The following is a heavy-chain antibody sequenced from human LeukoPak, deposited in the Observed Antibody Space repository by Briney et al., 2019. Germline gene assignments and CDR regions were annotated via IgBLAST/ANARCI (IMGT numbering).Heavy chain of an antibody. CDR2: IYYSGTT. V-gene: IGHV4-31*03. CDR3: ARDLGQYSYIDS. Sequence: SQTLSLTCTVSGGSITSGSYYWSWIRQHPGKGLEWIGYIYYSGTTYYNPSLKSRVSISEDTSKNQFSLNLSSVTAADTAVYYCARDLGQYSYIDSWGQGTLVTVSS. J-gene: IGHJ4*02. CDR1: GGSITSGSYY. D-gene: IGHD5-18*01.